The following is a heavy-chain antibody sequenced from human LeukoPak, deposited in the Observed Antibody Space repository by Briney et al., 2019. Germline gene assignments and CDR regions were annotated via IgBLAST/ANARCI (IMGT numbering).Heavy chain of an antibody. CDR1: GFTFDNYA. CDR2: ISWNSGYI. V-gene: IGHV3-9*01. Sequence: GGSLGLSCAASGFTFDNYAMHWVRQAPGKGLEWLSNISWNSGYIGYADSVRGRFTISRDNAKKSLDLQMNSLSAEDTAFYYCAKVRGTYSSGYFFDYWGQGTLVTVSS. D-gene: IGHD6-19*01. J-gene: IGHJ4*02. CDR3: AKVRGTYSSGYFFDY.